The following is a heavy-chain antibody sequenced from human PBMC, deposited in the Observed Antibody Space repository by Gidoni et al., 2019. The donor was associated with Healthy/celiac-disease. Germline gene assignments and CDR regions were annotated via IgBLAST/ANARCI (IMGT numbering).Heavy chain of an antibody. Sequence: QVQLVESGGGVVQPGRSLRLSCAASGFPFRSSAMHWVRQAPGQGLEWVAVISYDGSNKYYADSVKGRFTISRDNSKNTLYLQMNSLRAEDTAVYYCARARGAGPREIYYYDSTGPGAAGWFQHWGQGTLVTVSS. D-gene: IGHD3-22*01. J-gene: IGHJ1*01. CDR3: ARARGAGPREIYYYDSTGPGAAGWFQH. V-gene: IGHV3-30*04. CDR2: ISYDGSNK. CDR1: GFPFRSSA.